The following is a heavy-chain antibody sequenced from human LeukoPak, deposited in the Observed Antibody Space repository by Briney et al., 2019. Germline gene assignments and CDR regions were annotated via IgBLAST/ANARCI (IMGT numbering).Heavy chain of an antibody. CDR3: ARDVAAAGSSYGMDV. CDR1: GFTVSSNY. CDR2: IYSGGST. D-gene: IGHD6-13*01. V-gene: IGHV3-53*01. J-gene: IGHJ6*02. Sequence: GGSLRLSCAASGFTVSSNYMSWVRQAPGKGLEWVSVIYSGGSTYYADSVKGRFTISRDNSKNTLYLQMNSLRAEDTAVYYCARDVAAAGSSYGMDVRGQGTTVTVSS.